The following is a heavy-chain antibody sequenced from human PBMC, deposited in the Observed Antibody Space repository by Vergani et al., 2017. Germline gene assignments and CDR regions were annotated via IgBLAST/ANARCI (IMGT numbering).Heavy chain of an antibody. CDR3: AKHFRGWGIDY. D-gene: IGHD3-16*01. CDR2: IQFDGSNQ. CDR1: GFPRGNYD. J-gene: IGHJ4*02. V-gene: IGHV3-30*02. Sequence: QVQLVESGGGVVQRGGSLRPSCESSGFPRGNYDMQWIRQGPGKGLEFVAFIQFDGSNQYYADSVKGRFTLSRDFSKNTLYLQMNSLRTDDTATYYCAKHFRGWGIDYWGQGTQVIVSS.